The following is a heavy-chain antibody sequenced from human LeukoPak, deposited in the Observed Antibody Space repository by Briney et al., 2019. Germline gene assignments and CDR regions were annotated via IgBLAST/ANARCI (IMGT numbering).Heavy chain of an antibody. V-gene: IGHV3-20*04. CDR3: ARVAGSNNWYFDY. J-gene: IGHJ4*02. CDR2: VNWDGRST. Sequence: PGGSLRLSCAASGFTFDDYGTSWVRQVPGKGLEWVSGVNWDGRSTGYADSVKGRFTISRDNAKNSLYLQMNSLRVEDTALYYCARVAGSNNWYFDYWGQGTLVIVSS. CDR1: GFTFDDYG. D-gene: IGHD1-1*01.